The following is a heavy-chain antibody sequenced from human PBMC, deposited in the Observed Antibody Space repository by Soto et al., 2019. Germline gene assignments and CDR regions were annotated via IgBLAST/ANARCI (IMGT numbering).Heavy chain of an antibody. J-gene: IGHJ5*02. CDR3: ARLTGKFDFDP. V-gene: IGHV3-21*01. CDR1: GFTFSSYS. CDR2: LSSSNYA. D-gene: IGHD3-10*01. Sequence: EVQLVESGGGLVKPGGSLRLSCVGSGFTFSSYSVTWVRQAPGKGLEWVSYLSSSNYAQYIDSVKGRFTVSRDNARNSLFLQMNSLRVDDTSVYYCARLTGKFDFDPWGQGTLVTVSS.